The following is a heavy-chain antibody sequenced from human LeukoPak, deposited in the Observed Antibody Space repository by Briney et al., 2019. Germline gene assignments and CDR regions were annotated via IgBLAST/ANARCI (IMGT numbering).Heavy chain of an antibody. CDR1: GFTFSSYS. Sequence: GGSLRLSCAASGFTFSSYSMNWVRQAPGKGLEWVSYINSGSRTIYYADSVKGRFTMSRDNAKNSLYLQMNSLRAEDTAVYYCARESISGHRDFDYWGQGALVTVSS. J-gene: IGHJ4*02. CDR2: INSGSRTI. CDR3: ARESISGHRDFDY. V-gene: IGHV3-48*01. D-gene: IGHD1-26*01.